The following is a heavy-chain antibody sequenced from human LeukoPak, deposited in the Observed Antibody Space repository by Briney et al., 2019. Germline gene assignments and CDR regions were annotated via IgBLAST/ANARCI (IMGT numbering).Heavy chain of an antibody. CDR3: ARFRLVAATEGAFDI. CDR2: IIPIFGTA. V-gene: IGHV1-69*13. CDR1: GGTFSSYA. J-gene: IGHJ3*02. D-gene: IGHD2-15*01. Sequence: ASVKVSCKASGGTFSSYAISWVRQAPGQGLEWMGGIIPIFGTANYAQKFQGRVTITADESTSTAYMELSSLRSEDTAVYYCARFRLVAATEGAFDIWGQGTMVTVSS.